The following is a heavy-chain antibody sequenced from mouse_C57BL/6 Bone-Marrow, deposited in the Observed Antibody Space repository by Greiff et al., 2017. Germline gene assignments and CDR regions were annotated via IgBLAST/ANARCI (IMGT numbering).Heavy chain of an antibody. CDR1: EYEFPSHD. CDR2: INSDGGST. Sequence: EVKVVESGGGLVQPGASLKLSCESNEYEFPSHDMSWVRKTPEKRLELVAAINSDGGSTYYPDTMERRFIISRDNPKKTLYLQMSSLRSEDTALYYCARIRSVTYWYFDVWGTGTTVTVSS. CDR3: ARIRSVTYWYFDV. D-gene: IGHD2-1*01. V-gene: IGHV5-2*01. J-gene: IGHJ1*03.